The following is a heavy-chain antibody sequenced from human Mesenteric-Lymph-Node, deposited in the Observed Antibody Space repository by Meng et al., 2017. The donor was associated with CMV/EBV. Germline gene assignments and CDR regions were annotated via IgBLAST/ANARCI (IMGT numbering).Heavy chain of an antibody. CDR3: ARGYYGDYGVFPYGMDV. Sequence: SETLSLTCTVSGGSISSSSYYWGWIRQPPGKGLEWIGSIYYSGSTYYNPSLKSRVTISVDTSKNQFSLKLSSVTAADTAVYYCARGYYGDYGVFPYGMDVWGQGTTVTVSS. D-gene: IGHD4-17*01. V-gene: IGHV4-39*07. CDR1: GGSISSSSYY. J-gene: IGHJ6*02. CDR2: IYYSGST.